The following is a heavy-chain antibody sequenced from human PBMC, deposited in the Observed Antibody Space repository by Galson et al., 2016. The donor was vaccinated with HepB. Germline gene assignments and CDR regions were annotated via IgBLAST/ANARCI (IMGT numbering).Heavy chain of an antibody. D-gene: IGHD3-22*01. CDR1: GFTFSYYG. CDR2: ILNDGSQE. Sequence: SLRLSCAPSGFTFSYYGMHWVRQAPGQGLEWLAVILNDGSQEYYADSVKGRFTISRDDSRDTLYLQMNSLRVEDTAVYYCARDDSREANGFDIWGQGTMVVVSS. J-gene: IGHJ3*02. CDR3: ARDDSREANGFDI. V-gene: IGHV3-33*01.